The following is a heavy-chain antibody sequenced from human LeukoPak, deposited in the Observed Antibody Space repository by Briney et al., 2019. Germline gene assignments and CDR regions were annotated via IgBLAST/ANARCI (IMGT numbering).Heavy chain of an antibody. Sequence: KPSETLSLTCAVYGGSLSGYYWSWIRQPPGKGLEWIGEINHSGSTNYNPSLKSRVTISVDTSKNQFSLKLSSVTAADTAVYYCARGLGVAGHYYYGMDVWGKGTTVTVSS. CDR3: ARGLGVAGHYYYGMDV. D-gene: IGHD2-15*01. CDR2: INHSGST. J-gene: IGHJ6*04. CDR1: GGSLSGYY. V-gene: IGHV4-34*01.